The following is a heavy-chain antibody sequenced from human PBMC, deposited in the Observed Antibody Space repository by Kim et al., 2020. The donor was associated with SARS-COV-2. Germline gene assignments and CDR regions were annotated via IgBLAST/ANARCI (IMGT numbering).Heavy chain of an antibody. J-gene: IGHJ3*02. CDR1: GGSVSSGSYY. CDR3: ARDIIGIASWDAFDI. D-gene: IGHD3-10*01. V-gene: IGHV4-61*01. CDR2: IYYSGST. Sequence: SETLSLTCTVSGGSVSSGSYYWSWIRQPPGKGLEWIGYIYYSGSTNYNPSLKSRVTISVDTSKNQFSLKLSSVTAADTAVYYCARDIIGIASWDAFDIWGQGTMVTVSS.